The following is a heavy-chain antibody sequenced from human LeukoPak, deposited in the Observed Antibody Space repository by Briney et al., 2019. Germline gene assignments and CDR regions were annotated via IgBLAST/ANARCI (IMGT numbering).Heavy chain of an antibody. Sequence: GGSLRLSCAASGFTFSSYSMNWVRQAPGKGLEWVSSISSSSSYIYYADSVKGRFTISRDNAKNSLYLQMNSLRAEDTAVYYCARDVPLEDAFDIWSQGTMVTVSS. V-gene: IGHV3-21*01. CDR2: ISSSSSYI. J-gene: IGHJ3*02. D-gene: IGHD1-1*01. CDR1: GFTFSSYS. CDR3: ARDVPLEDAFDI.